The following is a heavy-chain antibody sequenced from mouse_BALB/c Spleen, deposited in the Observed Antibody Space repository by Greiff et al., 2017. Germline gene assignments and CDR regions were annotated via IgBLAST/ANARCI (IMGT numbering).Heavy chain of an antibody. V-gene: IGHV14-3*02. CDR3: ASVTGTDPFAY. CDR2: IDPANGNT. Sequence: EVKLQESGAELVKPGASVKLSCTASGFNIKDTYMHWVKQRPEQGLEWIGRIDPANGNTKYDPKFQGKATITADTSSNTAYLQLSSLTSEDTTVYYCASVTGTDPFAYWGQGTLVTVSA. CDR1: GFNIKDTY. D-gene: IGHD4-1*01. J-gene: IGHJ3*01.